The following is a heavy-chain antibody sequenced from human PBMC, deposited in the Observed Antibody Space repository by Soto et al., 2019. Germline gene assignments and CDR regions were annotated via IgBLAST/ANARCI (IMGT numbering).Heavy chain of an antibody. CDR1: GFTFSSYG. D-gene: IGHD6-19*01. CDR2: ISYDGSNK. V-gene: IGHV3-30*03. Sequence: QVQLVESGGGVVQPGRSLRLSCAASGFTFSSYGMHWVRQAPGKGLEWVAVISYDGSNKYYADSVKGRFTTSRDNSKNTLYLQMNSLRAEDTAVYYCVYRGWYPQGVDYWGQGTLVTVSS. CDR3: VYRGWYPQGVDY. J-gene: IGHJ4*02.